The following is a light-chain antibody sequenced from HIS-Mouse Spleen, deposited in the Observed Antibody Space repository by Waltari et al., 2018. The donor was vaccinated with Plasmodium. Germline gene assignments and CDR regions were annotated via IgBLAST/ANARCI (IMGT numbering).Light chain of an antibody. CDR2: EGS. CDR1: NSDVGSYNL. CDR3: CSYAGSSTYV. Sequence: QSALTQPASVSGSPGQSITISCPGTNSDVGSYNLVTWYQQHPGKAPKLMIYEGSKRPSGVSNRFSGSKSGNTASLTISGLQAEDEADYYCCSYAGSSTYVFGTGTKVTVL. V-gene: IGLV2-23*01. J-gene: IGLJ1*01.